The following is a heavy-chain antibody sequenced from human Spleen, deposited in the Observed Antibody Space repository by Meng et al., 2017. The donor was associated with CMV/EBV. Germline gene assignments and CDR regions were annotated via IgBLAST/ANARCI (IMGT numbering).Heavy chain of an antibody. D-gene: IGHD1-7*01. CDR1: GFTFSSYG. Sequence: LSLTCAASGFTFSSYGMHWVRQAPGKGLEWVAVIWYDGSNKYYADSVKGRFTISRDNSKNTLYLQMNSLRAEDTAVYYCAKDLTGTTGYWGQGTLVTVSS. V-gene: IGHV3-33*06. CDR2: IWYDGSNK. CDR3: AKDLTGTTGY. J-gene: IGHJ4*02.